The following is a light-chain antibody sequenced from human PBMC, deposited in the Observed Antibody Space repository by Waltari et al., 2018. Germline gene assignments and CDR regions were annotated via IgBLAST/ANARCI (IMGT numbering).Light chain of an antibody. CDR1: TSVRTN. CDR3: QQYNDWPYT. CDR2: AAS. Sequence: EIVMTQSPVTLSVSPGERAALSCRPSTSVRTNLAWYQQRPVQTPRLLIYAASTRATEIPARFSGSGSGTEFTLTISSLQSEDFAVYYCQQYNDWPYTFGQGTKLEIK. J-gene: IGKJ2*01. V-gene: IGKV3-15*01.